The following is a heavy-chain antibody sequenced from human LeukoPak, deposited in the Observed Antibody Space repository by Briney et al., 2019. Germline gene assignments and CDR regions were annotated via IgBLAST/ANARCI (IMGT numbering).Heavy chain of an antibody. V-gene: IGHV4-31*03. D-gene: IGHD3-22*01. CDR2: IYYSGST. J-gene: IGHJ3*02. CDR1: GGSICSGGYY. Sequence: SETLSLTCTVSGGSICSGGYYWSWIRQHPGKGLEWIGYIYYSGSTYYNPSLKSRVTISVDTSKNQFSLKLSSVTAADTAAYYCARSTYYYDSSGYFFEAFDIWGQGTMVTVSS. CDR3: ARSTYYYDSSGYFFEAFDI.